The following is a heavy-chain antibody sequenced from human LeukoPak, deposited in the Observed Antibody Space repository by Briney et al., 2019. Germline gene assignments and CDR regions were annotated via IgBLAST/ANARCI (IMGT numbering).Heavy chain of an antibody. V-gene: IGHV6-1*01. D-gene: IGHD1-26*01. CDR3: ARTRIAGHYYGMDV. J-gene: IGHJ6*02. Sequence: SQTLSLTCALSGDSVSSNSAAWNWIRQSPSRGLEWLGRTYYRSKLYNDYAVSVKIRITINPDTSKNQFSLQLNSVTPEDTAVYYCARTRIAGHYYGMDVWGQGTTVTVSS. CDR1: GDSVSSNSAA. CDR2: TYYRSKLYN.